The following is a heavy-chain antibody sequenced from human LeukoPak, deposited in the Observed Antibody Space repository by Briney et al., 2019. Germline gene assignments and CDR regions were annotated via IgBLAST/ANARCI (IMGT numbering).Heavy chain of an antibody. CDR3: ATHVYSELRYFDWSTNE. Sequence: GGSLRLSCVASGFTFGSYSMNWVRQAPGKGLEWLSYISSSSSSIYYADSVKGRFTISRDNAKKSLYLQMDSLRAEDTAVYYCATHVYSELRYFDWSTNEWGQGTLVTVSS. D-gene: IGHD3-9*01. V-gene: IGHV3-48*04. CDR1: GFTFGSYS. CDR2: ISSSSSSI. J-gene: IGHJ4*02.